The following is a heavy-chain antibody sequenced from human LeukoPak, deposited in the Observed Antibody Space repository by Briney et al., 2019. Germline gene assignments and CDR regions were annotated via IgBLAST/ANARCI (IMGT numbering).Heavy chain of an antibody. D-gene: IGHD7-27*01. J-gene: IGHJ4*02. Sequence: GRSLRLSCAASGFTFSTYGMHWVRQAPGKGLEWVAVASYDGSNKYYADSVKGRFTISRGNPKNTLYLQMNSLRAEDTAVYYCAKDWGNWGYGYYFDHWGQGTLVTVSS. CDR2: ASYDGSNK. CDR3: AKDWGNWGYGYYFDH. V-gene: IGHV3-30*18. CDR1: GFTFSTYG.